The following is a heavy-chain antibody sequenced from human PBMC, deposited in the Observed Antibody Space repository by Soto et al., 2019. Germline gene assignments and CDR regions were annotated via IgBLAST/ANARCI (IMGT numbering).Heavy chain of an antibody. CDR2: VDHSGST. V-gene: IGHV4-34*01. CDR3: AGGNGRFLGLPFSIRGSFDI. Sequence: QVQLHQWGAGLLKPSETLSLTCAVYGGSFSDHYWTWIRQLPGKGLEWIGEVDHSGSTNYNPSLKRPVTISVDPSKDPFPLKLVFVTAPDPAVFYCAGGNGRFLGLPFSIRGSFDIWGQGTVVTVSS. D-gene: IGHD3-3*01. J-gene: IGHJ3*02. CDR1: GGSFSDHY.